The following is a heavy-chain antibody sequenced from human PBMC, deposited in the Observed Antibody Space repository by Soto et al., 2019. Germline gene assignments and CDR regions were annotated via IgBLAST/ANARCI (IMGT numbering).Heavy chain of an antibody. CDR2: IKQDGSEK. D-gene: IGHD3-10*01. V-gene: IGHV3-7*01. CDR1: GFTFSSYW. J-gene: IGHJ4*02. Sequence: GGSLRLSCAASGFTFSSYWMSWVRQAPGKGLEWVANIKQDGSEKYYVDSVKGRFTISRDNAKNSLYLQMNSLRAEDTAVYYCARDGDYGTQTQFDYWGQGTLVTVSS. CDR3: ARDGDYGTQTQFDY.